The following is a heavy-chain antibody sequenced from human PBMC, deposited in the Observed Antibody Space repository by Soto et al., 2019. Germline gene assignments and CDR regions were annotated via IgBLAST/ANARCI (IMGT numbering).Heavy chain of an antibody. CDR1: EGTFSSYA. CDR3: ARRVPAASYYYYYGMDV. Sequence: SVKVSCKASEGTFSSYAISWVRQAPGQGLEWMGGIIPIFGTANYAQKFQGRVTITADKSTSTAYMELSSLRSEDTAVYYCARRVPAASYYYYYGMDVWGQGTTVTVSS. CDR2: IIPIFGTA. V-gene: IGHV1-69*06. D-gene: IGHD2-2*01. J-gene: IGHJ6*02.